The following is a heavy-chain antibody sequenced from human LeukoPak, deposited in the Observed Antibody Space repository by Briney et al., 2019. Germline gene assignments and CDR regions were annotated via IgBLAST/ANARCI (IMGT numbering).Heavy chain of an antibody. V-gene: IGHV3-9*01. CDR2: ISWNSGSI. J-gene: IGHJ5*02. D-gene: IGHD2-2*01. Sequence: PGRSLRLSCAASGFTFDDYAMHWVRQAPGKGLEWVSGISWNSGSIGYADSVKGRFTISRDNAKNSLYLQMNSLRAEDTALYYCAKDRYCSSTSCFLSPCNWFDPWGQGTLVTVSS. CDR3: AKDRYCSSTSCFLSPCNWFDP. CDR1: GFTFDDYA.